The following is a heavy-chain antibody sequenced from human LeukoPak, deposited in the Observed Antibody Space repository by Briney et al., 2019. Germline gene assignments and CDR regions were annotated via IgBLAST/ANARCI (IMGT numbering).Heavy chain of an antibody. V-gene: IGHV3-48*01. D-gene: IGHD6-6*01. CDR3: AREYSSSSGRSLDY. Sequence: GGSLRLSCAASAFTFSGYSMNWVRQAPGKGLEWVSYISPSATTIYYADSVKGRFTISRDNAKNSLYLQMNSLRAEDTAVYYCAREYSSSSGRSLDYWGQGTLVTVS. CDR1: AFTFSGYS. CDR2: ISPSATTI. J-gene: IGHJ4*02.